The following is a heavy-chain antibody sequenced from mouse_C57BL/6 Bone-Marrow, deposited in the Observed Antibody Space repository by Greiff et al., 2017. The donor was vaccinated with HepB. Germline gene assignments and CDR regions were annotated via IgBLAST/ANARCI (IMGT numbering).Heavy chain of an antibody. J-gene: IGHJ2*01. Sequence: VKLMESGAELVRPGSSVKLSCKASGYTFTSYWMHWVKQRPIQGLEWIGNIDPSDSETHYNQKFKDKAPLTVDKSSSTAYMQLRSRTSEDSAVYYCAREEGYWGQGTTLTVSS. V-gene: IGHV1-52*01. CDR2: IDPSDSET. CDR1: GYTFTSYW. CDR3: AREEGY.